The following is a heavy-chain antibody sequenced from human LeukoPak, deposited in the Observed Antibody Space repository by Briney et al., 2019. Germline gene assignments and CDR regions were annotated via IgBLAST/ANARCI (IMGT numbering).Heavy chain of an antibody. J-gene: IGHJ6*02. CDR1: GYTFTSYG. CDR2: ISAYNGNT. D-gene: IGHD2-2*01. CDR3: ARIVVPAASNYYYGMDV. Sequence: GASVKVSCKASGYTFTSYGISWVRQAPGQGLEWMGWISAYNGNTNYAQKLQGRVTMTTDTSTSPAYMELRSLRSDDTAVYYCARIVVPAASNYYYGMDVWGQGTTVTVSS. V-gene: IGHV1-18*01.